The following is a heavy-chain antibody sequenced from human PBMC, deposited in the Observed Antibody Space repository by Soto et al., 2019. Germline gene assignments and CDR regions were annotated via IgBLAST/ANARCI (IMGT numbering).Heavy chain of an antibody. Sequence: SETLSLTCAVSGGSISGRNWWTWVRQPPGKGLEWIGEIYDNGDTYYNPSLKSRVTMSVDKSKNQFSLKLNSVTAADTAVYYCSASSVPYGLDVWGQGTTVTVSS. CDR2: IYDNGDT. CDR1: GGSISGRNW. J-gene: IGHJ6*02. CDR3: SASSVPYGLDV. D-gene: IGHD3-22*01. V-gene: IGHV4-4*02.